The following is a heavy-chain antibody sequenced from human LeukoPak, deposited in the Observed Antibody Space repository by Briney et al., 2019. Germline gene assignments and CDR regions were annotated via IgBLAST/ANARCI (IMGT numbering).Heavy chain of an antibody. CDR2: IYYGGRT. J-gene: IGHJ5*01. V-gene: IGHV4-59*08. D-gene: IGHD1/OR15-1a*01. Sequence: PSETLSLTCTVSGGSISSYYWSWIRQPPGKGLEWIGYIYYGGRTNYNPSLKGRATMSIDTAKNHFSLNLTSVTAADTAVYYCARSISGTRSKFDCWGQGTLVTVSS. CDR1: GGSISSYY. CDR3: ARSISGTRSKFDC.